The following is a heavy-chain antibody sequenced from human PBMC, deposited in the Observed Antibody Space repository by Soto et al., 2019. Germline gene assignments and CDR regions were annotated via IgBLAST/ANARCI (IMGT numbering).Heavy chain of an antibody. J-gene: IGHJ4*02. CDR2: ISAYNGNT. CDR3: ARDGDSGYGCFDY. CDR1: GXXXXSYG. Sequence: EVKKPGASVKVSCKASGXXXXSYGISWVRQAXXXXXEWMGWISAYNGNTNYAQKLQGRVTMTTDTSTSTAYMELRSLRSDDTAVYYCARDGDSGYGCFDYWGQGTLVTVSS. V-gene: IGHV1-18*01. D-gene: IGHD5-12*01.